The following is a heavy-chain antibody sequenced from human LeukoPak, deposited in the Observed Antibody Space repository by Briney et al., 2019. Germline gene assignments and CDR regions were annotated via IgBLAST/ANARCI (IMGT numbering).Heavy chain of an antibody. V-gene: IGHV3-23*01. CDR1: GFTFNSYT. Sequence: GGSLRLSCAASGFTFNSYTMNWVRQAPGKGLEWVSAISGSGGSTYYADSVKGRFTISRDNSKNTLYLQVNSLRAEDTAVYYCAKAGYSDLFDYWGQGTLVTVSS. CDR2: ISGSGGST. J-gene: IGHJ4*02. D-gene: IGHD5-12*01. CDR3: AKAGYSDLFDY.